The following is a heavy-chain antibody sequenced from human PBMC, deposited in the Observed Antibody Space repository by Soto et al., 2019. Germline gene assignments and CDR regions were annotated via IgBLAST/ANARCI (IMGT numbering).Heavy chain of an antibody. CDR2: ITETGGDT. J-gene: IGHJ6*02. CDR3: TKASSDRHHMDV. CDR1: GFTFRNFV. V-gene: IGHV3-23*01. Sequence: GGSLRLSCVASGFTFRNFVMRWVRQTPGKGLEWVSTITETGGDTYYTDSVKGRLTISRDNSKNTLYPQMSSLRAEDTALYYCTKASSDRHHMDVWGQGTTVTVSS.